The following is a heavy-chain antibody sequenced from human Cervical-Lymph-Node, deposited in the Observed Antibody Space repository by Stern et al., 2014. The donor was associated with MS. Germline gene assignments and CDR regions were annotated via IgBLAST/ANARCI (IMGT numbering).Heavy chain of an antibody. J-gene: IGHJ3*02. V-gene: IGHV2-5*01. CDR1: GFSLSTSGVG. CDR2: IYWNDDK. CDR3: AHIRSSWYIGAAHAFDI. Sequence: QITLKESGPTLVKPTQTLTLTCTFSGFSLSTSGVGVGWIRQPPGKALEWLALIYWNDDKRYSPSLKSRLTITKDTSKNQVVLTMTNMDPVDTATYYCAHIRSSWYIGAAHAFDIWGQGTMVTVSS. D-gene: IGHD6-13*01.